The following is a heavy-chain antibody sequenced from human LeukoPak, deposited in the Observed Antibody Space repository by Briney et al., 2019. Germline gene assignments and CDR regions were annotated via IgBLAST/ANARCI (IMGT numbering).Heavy chain of an antibody. J-gene: IGHJ4*02. CDR3: ARGNSRDGYNFGY. D-gene: IGHD5-24*01. CDR1: GGSISSYY. V-gene: IGHV4-59*01. Sequence: SETLSLTCTVSGGSISSYYWSWIRQPPGKGLEWIGYIYYSGSTNYNPSRKSPVTISVDTSKNQFSLKLSSVTAADTAVYYCARGNSRDGYNFGYWGQGTLVTVSS. CDR2: IYYSGST.